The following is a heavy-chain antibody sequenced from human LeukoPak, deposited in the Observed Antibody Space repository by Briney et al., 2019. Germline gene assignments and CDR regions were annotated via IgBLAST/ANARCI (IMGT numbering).Heavy chain of an antibody. J-gene: IGHJ4*02. Sequence: GGSLRLSCAASGFTFTRYSMNWVRQAPGKGLEWVSSISSSSSYIYYADSVKGRFTISRDNAKNSLYMQMNSLRAEDTDVYYCARDIIVRYYYGSIDYWGQGTLVTVSS. CDR3: ARDIIVRYYYGSIDY. D-gene: IGHD3-10*01. V-gene: IGHV3-21*01. CDR1: GFTFTRYS. CDR2: ISSSSSYI.